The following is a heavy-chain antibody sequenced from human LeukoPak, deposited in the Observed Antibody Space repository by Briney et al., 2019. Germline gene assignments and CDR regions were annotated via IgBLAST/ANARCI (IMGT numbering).Heavy chain of an antibody. V-gene: IGHV3-21*01. J-gene: IGHJ4*02. Sequence: GGSLRLSCAASGFTFSSYSMNWVRQAPGKGLEWVSSISSSSNYIYYADSVKGRFTISRDNAKNSLYLQMNSLRAEDTAVYYCAGGELRAAGIDYWGQGTLVTVSS. CDR2: ISSSSNYI. D-gene: IGHD6-13*01. CDR1: GFTFSSYS. CDR3: AGGELRAAGIDY.